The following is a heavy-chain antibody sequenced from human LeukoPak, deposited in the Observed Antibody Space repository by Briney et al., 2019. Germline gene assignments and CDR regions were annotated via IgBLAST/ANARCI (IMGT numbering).Heavy chain of an antibody. CDR3: AKGQRDDYYDSSGSSPY. CDR2: INIDGSSI. CDR1: GFTFSSHW. V-gene: IGHV3-74*03. Sequence: PGGSLRLSCAASGFTFSSHWMYWVRQVPGKGLVGVSRINIDGSSIKNADSVEGRFTISRDNAKNTLYLQMNSLRAEDTAVYYCAKGQRDDYYDSSGSSPYWGQATLVTVSS. D-gene: IGHD3-22*01. J-gene: IGHJ4*02.